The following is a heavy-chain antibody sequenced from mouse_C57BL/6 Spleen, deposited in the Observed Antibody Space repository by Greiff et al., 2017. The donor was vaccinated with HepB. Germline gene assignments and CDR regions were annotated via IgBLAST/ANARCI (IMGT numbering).Heavy chain of an antibody. D-gene: IGHD2-4*01. CDR3: ARSGYDYPNYYAMDY. V-gene: IGHV1-19*01. Sequence: EVKLQQSGPVLVKPGASVKMSCKASGYTFTDYYMNWVKQSHGKSLEWIGVINPYNGGTSYNQKFKGKATLTVDKSSSTAYMELNSLTSEDSAVYYCARSGYDYPNYYAMDYWGQGTSVTVSS. J-gene: IGHJ4*01. CDR2: INPYNGGT. CDR1: GYTFTDYY.